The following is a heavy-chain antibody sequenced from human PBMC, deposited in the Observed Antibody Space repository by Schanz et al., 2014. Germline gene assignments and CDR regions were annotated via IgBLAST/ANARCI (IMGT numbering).Heavy chain of an antibody. CDR3: ASSGAGYSSSWDFDY. J-gene: IGHJ4*02. CDR1: GGTSSTYT. D-gene: IGHD6-13*01. CDR2: IIPILGIA. Sequence: QVQLVQSGAEVKKPGSSVKVSCKASGGTSSTYTISWVRQAPGQGLEWMGRIIPILGIANYAQKFQGRVTITADKSTFTAYMDVSSLRSEDTAVYYCASSGAGYSSSWDFDYWGQGTLVTVSS. V-gene: IGHV1-69*02.